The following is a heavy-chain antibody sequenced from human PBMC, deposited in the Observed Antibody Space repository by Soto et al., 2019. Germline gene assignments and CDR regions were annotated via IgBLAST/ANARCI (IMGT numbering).Heavy chain of an antibody. D-gene: IGHD5-12*01. Sequence: GGSLRLSCVASGFTFSNYHIVWVRQAPGKGLESIASASATDGRTYYKDSMKGRFTLSRDNAKNSLNLQMNSLTVEDTAVYYCARGTDRLIVTTTRTDFWGQGTLVTVSS. CDR3: ARGTDRLIVTTTRTDF. J-gene: IGHJ4*02. CDR2: ASATDGRT. CDR1: GFTFSNYH. V-gene: IGHV3-11*04.